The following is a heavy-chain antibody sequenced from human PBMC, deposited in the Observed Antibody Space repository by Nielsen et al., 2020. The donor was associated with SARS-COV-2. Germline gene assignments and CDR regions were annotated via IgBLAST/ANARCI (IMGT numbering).Heavy chain of an antibody. D-gene: IGHD2-15*01. Sequence: SETLSLTCTVSGGSVSSGSYYWGWIRQPPGKGLEWIGSIYYSGSTYYNPSLKSRVTISVDTSKNQFSLKLSSVTAADTAVYYCASAVEMVDYYFDYWGQGTLVTVSS. V-gene: IGHV4-39*01. CDR2: IYYSGST. J-gene: IGHJ4*02. CDR1: GGSVSSGSYY. CDR3: ASAVEMVDYYFDY.